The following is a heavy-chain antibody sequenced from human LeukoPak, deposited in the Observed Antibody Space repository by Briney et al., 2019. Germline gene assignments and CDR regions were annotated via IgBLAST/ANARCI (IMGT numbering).Heavy chain of an antibody. V-gene: IGHV3-66*01. CDR3: ARDYYDSSCYPSAAHDAFDI. CDR1: GFTVSSNH. D-gene: IGHD3-22*01. Sequence: GGSLRLSCAASGFTVSSNHMSWVRHAPGEGREWVSVIYSGGSTYFAESVKGRLTIPRENPTNTLYLQMNSLNAEDTAVYYCARDYYDSSCYPSAAHDAFDIWGRGRMVTVSS. CDR2: IYSGGST. J-gene: IGHJ3*02.